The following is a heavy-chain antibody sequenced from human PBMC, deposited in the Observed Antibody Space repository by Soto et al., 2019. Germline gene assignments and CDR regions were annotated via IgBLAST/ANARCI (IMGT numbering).Heavy chain of an antibody. CDR1: GFTFSSDW. Sequence: GGSLRLSCAASGFTFSSDWMHRVRQAPGKGLAWVSRINTDGSGTTYADSVKGRFTISRDNAKNMVYLQMNSLRAEDTAVHYCVRVFDTYYFDLWGQG. V-gene: IGHV3-74*01. J-gene: IGHJ4*02. CDR2: INTDGSGT. D-gene: IGHD3-9*01. CDR3: VRVFDTYYFDL.